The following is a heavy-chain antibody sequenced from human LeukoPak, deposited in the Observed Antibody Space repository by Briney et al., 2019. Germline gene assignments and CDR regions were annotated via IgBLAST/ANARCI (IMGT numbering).Heavy chain of an antibody. CDR1: GFTFSSYA. J-gene: IGHJ5*02. D-gene: IGHD3-3*01. Sequence: GGSLKLSCAASGFTFSSYAMSWVRQAPGKGLEWVSAISGSGGSTYYADSVKCRFTISRDNSKNTLYLQMNSLRAEDTAVYYCTKEAKRITIFGVVENWFDPWGQGTLVTVSS. V-gene: IGHV3-23*01. CDR3: TKEAKRITIFGVVENWFDP. CDR2: ISGSGGST.